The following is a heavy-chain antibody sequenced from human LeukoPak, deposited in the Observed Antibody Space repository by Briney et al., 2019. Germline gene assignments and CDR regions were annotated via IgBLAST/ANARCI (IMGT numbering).Heavy chain of an antibody. CDR1: GLTFSNYG. D-gene: IGHD2-15*01. CDR3: ARDPLFCSGGSCYLAYFDY. J-gene: IGHJ4*02. Sequence: GGSLRLSCAASGLTFSNYGMAWVRQAPGKGLEWVSAISGSGESTYNADSVKGRFTVSRDNAKNSLYLQMNSLRAEDTAVYYCARDPLFCSGGSCYLAYFDYWGQGTLVTVSS. V-gene: IGHV3-23*01. CDR2: ISGSGEST.